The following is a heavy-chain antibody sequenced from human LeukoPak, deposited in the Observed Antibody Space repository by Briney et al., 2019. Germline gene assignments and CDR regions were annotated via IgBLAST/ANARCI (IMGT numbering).Heavy chain of an antibody. CDR2: INHSGST. CDR3: ARDLGPAYGESGDFDY. CDR1: GGSFSGYY. Sequence: SETLSLTCAVYGGSFSGYYWSWIRQPPGEGLEWIGEINHSGSTNYNPSLKSRVTISVDTSKNQFSLKLSSVTAADTAVYYCARDLGPAYGESGDFDYWGQGTLVTVSS. J-gene: IGHJ4*02. V-gene: IGHV4-34*01. D-gene: IGHD4-17*01.